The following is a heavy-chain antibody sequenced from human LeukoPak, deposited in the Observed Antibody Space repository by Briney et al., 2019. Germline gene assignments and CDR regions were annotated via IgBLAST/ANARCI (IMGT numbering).Heavy chain of an antibody. CDR1: GLTFNMHG. D-gene: IGHD4-23*01. J-gene: IGHJ4*02. Sequence: GRSLRLSCVVSGLTFNMHGMHWVRQAPGKGLEWVAVVGDTGEAKLYADYVKGRFTISRDNSKNTLFLQMDSLRVEDTALYFCAKEYSHGNWLFDYWGQGTLVTVSS. V-gene: IGHV3-30*18. CDR2: VGDTGEAK. CDR3: AKEYSHGNWLFDY.